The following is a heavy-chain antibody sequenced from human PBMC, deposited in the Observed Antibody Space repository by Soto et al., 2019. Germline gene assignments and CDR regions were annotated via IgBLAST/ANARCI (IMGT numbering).Heavy chain of an antibody. J-gene: IGHJ6*02. Sequence: PGESLKISCKGSGYSFTSYWIGWVRQMPGKGLEWMGIIYPGDSDTRYSPSFQGQVTISADKSISTAYLQWSSLKASDTAMYYCAIHGAVAGSTYYYYGMDVWGQGTTVTVSS. CDR1: GYSFTSYW. CDR3: AIHGAVAGSTYYYYGMDV. CDR2: IYPGDSDT. V-gene: IGHV5-51*01. D-gene: IGHD6-19*01.